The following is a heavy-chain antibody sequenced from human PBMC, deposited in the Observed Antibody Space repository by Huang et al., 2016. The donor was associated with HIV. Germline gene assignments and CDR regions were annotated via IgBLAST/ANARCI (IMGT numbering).Heavy chain of an antibody. J-gene: IGHJ5*02. D-gene: IGHD2-2*01. CDR2: ITQSGRT. CDR1: GDSLSGFF. V-gene: IGHV4-34*01. CDR3: ARGRGTSWSFFDT. Sequence: GAGLLKPSETLTLTCAVYGDSLSGFFWSWIRQSPGRGLEWIGEITQSGRTNYNPSLKSRVTIAIDTSKKQFSLKLKSVTADDTSTYYCARGRGTSWSFFDTWGQGSVVTVSS.